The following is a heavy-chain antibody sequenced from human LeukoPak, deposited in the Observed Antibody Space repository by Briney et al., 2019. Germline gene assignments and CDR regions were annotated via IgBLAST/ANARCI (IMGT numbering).Heavy chain of an antibody. CDR3: AKETWELSRAFDI. CDR1: GFTFDDYA. CDR2: ISWNSGSI. J-gene: IGHJ3*02. D-gene: IGHD1-26*01. Sequence: GRSLRLSCAASGFTFDDYAMHWVRQAPGKGLEWVSSISWNSGSIGYADSVKGRFTISRDNARNSLYLQMNSLRAEDTALYYCAKETWELSRAFDIWGQGTMVTVSS. V-gene: IGHV3-9*01.